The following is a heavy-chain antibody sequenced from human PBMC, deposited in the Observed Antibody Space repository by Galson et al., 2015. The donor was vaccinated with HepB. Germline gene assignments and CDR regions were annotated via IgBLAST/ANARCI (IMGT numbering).Heavy chain of an antibody. V-gene: IGHV3-21*01. CDR3: ARVSGYSYGYSWGYYYGMDV. D-gene: IGHD5-18*01. CDR2: ISSSSSYI. J-gene: IGHJ6*02. CDR1: GFTFSSDS. Sequence: SLRLSCAASGFTFSSDSMNWVRQAPGKGLEWVSSISSSSSYIYYADSVKGRFTISRDNAKNSLYLQMNSLRAEDTAVYYCARVSGYSYGYSWGYYYGMDVWGQGTTVTVSS.